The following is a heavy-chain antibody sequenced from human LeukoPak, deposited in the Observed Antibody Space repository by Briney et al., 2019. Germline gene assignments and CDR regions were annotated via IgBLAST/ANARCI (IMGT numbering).Heavy chain of an antibody. Sequence: ASVKVSCKASGGTFISYAISWVRQAPGQGLEWMGGIIPIFGTANYAQKFQGRVTITADESTSTAYMELSSLRSEDTAVYYCASPSGTTVTTAFDYWGQGTLVTVSS. D-gene: IGHD4-17*01. CDR2: IIPIFGTA. CDR3: ASPSGTTVTTAFDY. J-gene: IGHJ4*02. V-gene: IGHV1-69*13. CDR1: GGTFISYA.